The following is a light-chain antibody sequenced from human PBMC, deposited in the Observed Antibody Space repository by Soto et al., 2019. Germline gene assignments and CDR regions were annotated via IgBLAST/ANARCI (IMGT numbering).Light chain of an antibody. Sequence: DIVLTQSPATLSLSPGERVTLSCRASQSVSSYLAWYQQKPGQAPRLLISDTSNRATGIPARFSGSGSGTDFTLTISSLEPEDFAVYYCQQRTNWTPTFGQGTKVDIK. CDR3: QQRTNWTPT. J-gene: IGKJ1*01. CDR1: QSVSSY. CDR2: DTS. V-gene: IGKV3-11*01.